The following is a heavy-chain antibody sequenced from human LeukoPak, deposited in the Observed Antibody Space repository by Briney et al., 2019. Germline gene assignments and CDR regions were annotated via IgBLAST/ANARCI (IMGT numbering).Heavy chain of an antibody. CDR2: IYYSGST. CDR1: GGSISSSSYY. CDR3: ARHTSGYSYGPYYFDY. J-gene: IGHJ4*02. Sequence: SETLSLTCTVSGGSISSSSYYWGWIRQPPGKGLEWIGSIYYSGSTYYNPSLKSRVTISVDTSKNQFSLKLSSVTAADTAVYYCARHTSGYSYGPYYFDYWGQGTLVTVSS. V-gene: IGHV4-39*01. D-gene: IGHD5-18*01.